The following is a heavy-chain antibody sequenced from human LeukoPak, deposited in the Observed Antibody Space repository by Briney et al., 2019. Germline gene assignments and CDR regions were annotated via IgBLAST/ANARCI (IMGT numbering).Heavy chain of an antibody. CDR2: FDPEDGET. CDR3: ARSQGLSPGYFDY. D-gene: IGHD5/OR15-5a*01. V-gene: IGHV1-24*01. J-gene: IGHJ4*02. Sequence: ASVKVSCKVSGYTLTELSMHWVRQAPGKGLEWMGGFDPEDGETIYAQKFQGRVTITADKSTSTAYMELSSLRSEDTAVYYCARSQGLSPGYFDYWGQGTLVTVSS. CDR1: GYTLTELS.